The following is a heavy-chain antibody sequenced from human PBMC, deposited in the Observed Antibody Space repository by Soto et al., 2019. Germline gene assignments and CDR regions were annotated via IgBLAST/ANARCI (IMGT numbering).Heavy chain of an antibody. V-gene: IGHV4-59*08. D-gene: IGHD3-22*01. J-gene: IGHJ5*01. CDR3: ARLGGFYQSLES. CDR2: IYYTGTT. Sequence: SETLSLTCTVYGGSISSSYWSWIRQPPGKGLEWIGYIYYTGTTTYNPSIKSRVTISVDSSKNQFSLNLTSVSAADTAVYYCARLGGFYQSLESRGQGPLVTVS. CDR1: GGSISSSY.